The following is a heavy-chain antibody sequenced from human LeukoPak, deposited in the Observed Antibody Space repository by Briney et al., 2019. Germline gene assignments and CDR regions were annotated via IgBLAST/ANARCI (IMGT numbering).Heavy chain of an antibody. V-gene: IGHV3-49*04. CDR2: IRSKTYGGT. CDR3: SRGGVNDYGDGQYFQY. Sequence: GGSPRLSCTASGFTLSDYAISWVRQAPGKGLEWIGFIRSKTYGGTEYAASVKDRFVISRDDSKTIAYLQMNSLKTEDTAVYYCSRGGVNDYGDGQYFQYWGQGTLVTVS. J-gene: IGHJ1*01. CDR1: GFTLSDYA. D-gene: IGHD4-17*01.